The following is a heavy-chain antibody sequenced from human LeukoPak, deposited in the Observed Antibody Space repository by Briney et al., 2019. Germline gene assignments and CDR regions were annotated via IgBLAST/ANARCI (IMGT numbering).Heavy chain of an antibody. V-gene: IGHV3-48*02. Sequence: GGSLRLSCAASGFTFSSYSMNWVRQAPGKGLEWVSYISSSSSTIYYTDSVKGRFTIYRDNAKNSLYLQMNSLRDEDTAVYYCARDHLLGAMGHLWGQGTLVTVSS. CDR3: ARDHLLGAMGHL. CDR1: GFTFSSYS. D-gene: IGHD1-26*01. CDR2: ISSSSSTI. J-gene: IGHJ4*02.